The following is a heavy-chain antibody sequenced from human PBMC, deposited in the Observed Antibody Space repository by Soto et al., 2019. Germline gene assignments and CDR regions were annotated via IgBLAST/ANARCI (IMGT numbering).Heavy chain of an antibody. J-gene: IGHJ4*02. CDR1: GFTFTSSA. D-gene: IGHD2-2*01. CDR2: IVVGSGNT. V-gene: IGHV1-58*01. CDR3: AAGCSSTSCPNSYFDY. Sequence: SVKVSCKASGFTFTSSAVQWVRQARGQRLEWIGWIVVGSGNTNYAQKFQERVTITRDMSTSTAYMELSSLRSEDTAVYYCAAGCSSTSCPNSYFDYWGQGTLVTVSS.